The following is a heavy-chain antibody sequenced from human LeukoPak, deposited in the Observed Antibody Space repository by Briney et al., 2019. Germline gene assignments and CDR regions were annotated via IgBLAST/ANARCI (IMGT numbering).Heavy chain of an antibody. J-gene: IGHJ3*02. CDR2: IWYDGSNK. V-gene: IGHV3-30*02. CDR1: GFTFSSYG. D-gene: IGHD2-2*02. Sequence: PGGSLRLSCAASGFTFSSYGMHWVRQAPGKGLEWVAVIWYDGSNKYYADSVKGRLTISRDNSKNTLYLQMNSLRAEDTAVYYCARCSTTSCYTQGPLDIWGQGTMVTVSS. CDR3: ARCSTTSCYTQGPLDI.